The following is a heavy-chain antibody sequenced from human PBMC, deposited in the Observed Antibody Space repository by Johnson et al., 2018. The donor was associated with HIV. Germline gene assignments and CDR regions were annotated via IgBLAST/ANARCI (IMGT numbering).Heavy chain of an antibody. CDR1: GVTVSSNY. CDR2: LFSGGTT. D-gene: IGHD2-8*01. J-gene: IGHJ3*02. Sequence: AAGGVTVSSNYMTWVRQAPGKGLEWVSVLFSGGTTYYADSVKGRFTISRDNSKNTLYLQMNSLRAEDTAVYYCARGLNCTNGVCYTWAFDIWGQGTMVTVSS. V-gene: IGHV3-66*01. CDR3: ARGLNCTNGVCYTWAFDI.